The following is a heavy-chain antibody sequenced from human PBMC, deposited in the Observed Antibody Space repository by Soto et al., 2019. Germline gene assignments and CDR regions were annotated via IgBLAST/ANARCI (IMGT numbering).Heavy chain of an antibody. CDR2: IIPILGIA. CDR1: GGTFSSYT. Sequence: SVKVSCKASGGTFSSYTISWVRQAPGQGLEWMGRIIPILGIANYAQKFQGRVTITADKSTSTAYMELSSLRSEDTAVYYCARLVAAAPDDAFDIWGQGTMVTVSS. D-gene: IGHD6-13*01. J-gene: IGHJ3*02. CDR3: ARLVAAAPDDAFDI. V-gene: IGHV1-69*02.